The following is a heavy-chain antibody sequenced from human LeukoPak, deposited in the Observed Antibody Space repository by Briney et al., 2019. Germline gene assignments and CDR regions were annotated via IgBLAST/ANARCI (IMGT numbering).Heavy chain of an antibody. CDR3: ATVDSLGNWFDP. Sequence: ASVKVSCKVSGYTLTELSMHWVRQAPGKGLEWMGGFDPEDGETIYAQKFQGRVTMTEDTSTDAAYMELSSLRSEDTAVYYCATVDSLGNWFDPWGQGTLVTVSS. J-gene: IGHJ5*02. CDR2: FDPEDGET. D-gene: IGHD7-27*01. CDR1: GYTLTELS. V-gene: IGHV1-24*01.